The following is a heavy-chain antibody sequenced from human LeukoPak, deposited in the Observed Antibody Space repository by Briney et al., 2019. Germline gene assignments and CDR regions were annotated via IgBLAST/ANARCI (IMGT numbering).Heavy chain of an antibody. J-gene: IGHJ5*02. V-gene: IGHV1-2*02. CDR3: ARELWPGDIVVVVAATTNWIDP. D-gene: IGHD2-15*01. Sequence: GASVKLSCKASGYTFTSHYMHWVRLAPGQGLEWMGWISPNSGGTNYAQKFQGRVTMTRDTSISTAYLELSRSRSDDRAVYYCARELWPGDIVVVVAATTNWIDPWGQGTLVTVSS. CDR1: GYTFTSHY. CDR2: ISPNSGGT.